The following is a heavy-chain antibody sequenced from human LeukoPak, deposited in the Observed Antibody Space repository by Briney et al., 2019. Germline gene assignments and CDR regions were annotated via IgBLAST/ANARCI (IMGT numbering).Heavy chain of an antibody. CDR3: ARDVNWGIYYYYGMDV. D-gene: IGHD7-27*01. Sequence: GASVKVPCKASGYTFTSYDINWVRQATGQGLEWMGWMNPNSGNTGYAQKFQGRVTMTRNTSISTAYMELSSLRSEDTAVYYCARDVNWGIYYYYGMDVWGQGTTVTVSS. J-gene: IGHJ6*02. CDR1: GYTFTSYD. V-gene: IGHV1-8*01. CDR2: MNPNSGNT.